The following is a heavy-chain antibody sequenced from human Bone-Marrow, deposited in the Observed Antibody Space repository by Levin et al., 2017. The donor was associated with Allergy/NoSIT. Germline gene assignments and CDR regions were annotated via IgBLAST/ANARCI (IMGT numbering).Heavy chain of an antibody. Sequence: SQTLSLTCTVSGGSISSTTHYWGWIRQTPGKGLEWIGNMYYSGSTYYNPSLESRVTISVDTSKNQFSLKLSSVAAADTAVYYCVRQGYNWNFGGWFDPWGQGTLVTVSS. D-gene: IGHD1-7*01. CDR3: VRQGYNWNFGGWFDP. CDR1: GGSISSTTHY. CDR2: MYYSGST. V-gene: IGHV4-39*01. J-gene: IGHJ5*02.